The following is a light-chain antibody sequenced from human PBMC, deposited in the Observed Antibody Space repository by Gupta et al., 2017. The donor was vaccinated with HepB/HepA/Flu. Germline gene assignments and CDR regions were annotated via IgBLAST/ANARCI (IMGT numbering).Light chain of an antibody. J-gene: IGKJ2*01. CDR3: QQPSRVPYT. Sequence: SPSLVSAAIGDRVTISCRASQGSSTWVAWYQQKPGKAPKLLIYASSHLFSGVPERFSGTGSGTDFTLTISSVQPEDVAIYYGQQPSRVPYTFGQGTKVEIK. CDR1: QGSSTW. V-gene: IGKV1-12*01. CDR2: ASS.